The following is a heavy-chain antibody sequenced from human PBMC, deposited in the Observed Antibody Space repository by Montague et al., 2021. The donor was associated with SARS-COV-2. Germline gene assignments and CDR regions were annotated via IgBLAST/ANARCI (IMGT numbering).Heavy chain of an antibody. Sequence: CAISGDSVGSKQARRRSEEQTPSTGTPRPRMPSSRSKRYNDYAVSVRGRVTINPDTSKNQFSLQLNSVTPEDTAIYYCTSGREGNYNVMDVWGQGTTVTVSS. CDR3: TSGREGNYNVMDV. V-gene: IGHV6-1*01. CDR2: PSSRSKRYN. CDR1: GDSVGSKQAR. J-gene: IGHJ6*02. D-gene: IGHD1-1*01.